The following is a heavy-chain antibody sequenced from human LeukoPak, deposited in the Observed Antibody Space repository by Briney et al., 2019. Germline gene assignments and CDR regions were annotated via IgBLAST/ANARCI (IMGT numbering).Heavy chain of an antibody. J-gene: IGHJ4*02. D-gene: IGHD5-18*01. CDR1: GLTFSSSW. Sequence: GGSLRFSCAVSGLTFSSSWMDWVRQDPGKGLEWVASINPDGNKKYSADSVKGRFTISRDNAENSLYLQMNSLRVEDTAFYYCARDLAYSRLDYWGQGMLVTVSS. CDR2: INPDGNKK. V-gene: IGHV3-7*01. CDR3: ARDLAYSRLDY.